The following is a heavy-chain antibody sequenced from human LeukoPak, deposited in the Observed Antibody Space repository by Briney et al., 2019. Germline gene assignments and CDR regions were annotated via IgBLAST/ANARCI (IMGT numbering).Heavy chain of an antibody. CDR2: MNPTSGGT. D-gene: IGHD6-19*01. J-gene: IGHJ4*02. Sequence: GASVKVSCKASGYTFTDYYMHWMRQAPGQGPEWMGWMNPTSGGTNYAQKFQGRVTMTRDTSITTAYTELSSLRSDDTAVYYCAPRRVAADKGFDYWGQGTLVTVSS. CDR1: GYTFTDYY. V-gene: IGHV1-2*02. CDR3: APRRVAADKGFDY.